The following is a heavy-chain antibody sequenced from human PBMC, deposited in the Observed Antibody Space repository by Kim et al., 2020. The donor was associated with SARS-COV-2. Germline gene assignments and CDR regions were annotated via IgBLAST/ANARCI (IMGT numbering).Heavy chain of an antibody. CDR2: IKEDGSEI. V-gene: IGHV3-7*01. CDR1: GFTFSSFW. D-gene: IGHD1-26*01. J-gene: IGHJ4*02. Sequence: GGSLRLSCAASGFTFSSFWMSWVRQAPGKGLEWVANIKEDGSEINYVDSVKGRFTISRDNAENSVYLQMNSLRTEDTAVYYCAYSGSYFDYWGQGTLVT. CDR3: AYSGSYFDY.